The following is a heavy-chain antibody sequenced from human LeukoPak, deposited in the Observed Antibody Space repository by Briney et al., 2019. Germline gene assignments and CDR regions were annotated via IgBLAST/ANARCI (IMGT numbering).Heavy chain of an antibody. CDR2: IYYSGST. D-gene: IGHD3-3*01. CDR3: ARAPTYYDFWSGYSHDAFDI. J-gene: IGHJ3*02. CDR1: GGAISSYY. V-gene: IGHV4-59*01. Sequence: SETLSLTCTVSGGAISSYYWSWIRQPPGKGLEWIGYIYYSGSTNYNPSLKSRVTISVDTSKNQFSLKLSSVTAADTAVYYCARAPTYYDFWSGYSHDAFDIWGQGTMVTVSS.